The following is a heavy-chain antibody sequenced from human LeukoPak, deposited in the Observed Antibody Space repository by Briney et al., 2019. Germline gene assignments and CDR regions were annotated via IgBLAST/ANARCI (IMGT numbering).Heavy chain of an antibody. CDR2: IYYSGST. J-gene: IGHJ4*02. CDR3: ARWRAVTGFYFDS. Sequence: PSETLSLTCTVSGGSISSYYWSWIRQPPGKGLEWIGYIYYSGSTNYNPSLKSRVTISVDTSRKQLSLQLNSVTAADTAVYYCARWRAVTGFYFDSWGQGTLVTVSS. V-gene: IGHV4-59*08. CDR1: GGSISSYY. D-gene: IGHD6-19*01.